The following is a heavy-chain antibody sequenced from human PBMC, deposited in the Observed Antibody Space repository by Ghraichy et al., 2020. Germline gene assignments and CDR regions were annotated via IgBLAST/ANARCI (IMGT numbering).Heavy chain of an antibody. D-gene: IGHD6-6*01. CDR1: GYNFTSYG. V-gene: IGHV1-18*01. Sequence: ASVKVSCKASGYNFTSYGFSWVRQAPGQGLEWMGWISGNGGKTSLAQKFQGRVTMTTDTSTSTGYMEMRSLRSDDTAVYYCGRDGIAARPGGLDSWRQPTLVNLPS. J-gene: IGHJ5*01. CDR3: GRDGIAARPGGLDS. CDR2: ISGNGGKT.